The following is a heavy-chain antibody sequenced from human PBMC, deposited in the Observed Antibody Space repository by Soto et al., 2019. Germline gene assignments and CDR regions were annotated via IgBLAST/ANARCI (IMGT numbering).Heavy chain of an antibody. Sequence: EVQLVESGGGLVQPGGSLRLSCAASGFALSSHSMNWVRQAPGKGLEWVSLISSNSEDKFYADAVKGRFTISRDNAENSVWLQLDGLRVEDSAVYYFTSEVQPWARREFDCWSQGALVSVSS. CDR1: GFALSSHS. D-gene: IGHD3-16*01. J-gene: IGHJ4*02. CDR2: ISSNSEDK. V-gene: IGHV3-21*02. CDR3: TSEVQPWARREFDC.